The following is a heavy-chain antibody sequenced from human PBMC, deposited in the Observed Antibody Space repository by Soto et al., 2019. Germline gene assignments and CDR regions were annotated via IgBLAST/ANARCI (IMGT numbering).Heavy chain of an antibody. V-gene: IGHV4-59*01. CDR2: IFDGGNT. CDR3: AADFFGSGSSHSGRYYYGMDV. J-gene: IGHJ6*02. D-gene: IGHD3-10*01. Sequence: SETLSLTCTVSGGSISNFYYSWIRQPPGQGLEWIGYIFDGGNTKYNPSLNTRVTISVDTSKNLCSLRLSSVTAADTAVYYCAADFFGSGSSHSGRYYYGMDVWGQGTTVTVSS. CDR1: GGSISNFY.